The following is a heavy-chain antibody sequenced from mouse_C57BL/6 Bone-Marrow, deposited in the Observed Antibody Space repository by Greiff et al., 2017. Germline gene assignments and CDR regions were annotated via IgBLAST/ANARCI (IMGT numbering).Heavy chain of an antibody. J-gene: IGHJ1*03. CDR1: GYTFTDYN. CDR2: INPNNGGT. V-gene: IGHV1-18*01. Sequence: EVQLQQSGPELVKPGASVKIPCKASGYTFTDYNMDWVKQSHGKSLEWIGDINPNNGGTIYNQKFKGKATLTVDKSSSTAYMELRSLTSEDTAVYYCARGGDDYDGGYFDVWGTGTTVTGSS. D-gene: IGHD2-4*01. CDR3: ARGGDDYDGGYFDV.